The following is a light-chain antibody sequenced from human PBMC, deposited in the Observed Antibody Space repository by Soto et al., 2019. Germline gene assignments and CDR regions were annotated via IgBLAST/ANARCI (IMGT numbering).Light chain of an antibody. CDR2: DVS. Sequence: QSALTQPRSVSGSPGQSVTISCTGTSSDVGGYNYVSWYQQHPGKAPKLMIYDVSNRPSGVSDRFSGSKSGNTASLTISGLQAEDEADYYCCSNAGSYTHVFGTGTKLTVL. CDR3: CSNAGSYTHV. CDR1: SSDVGGYNY. V-gene: IGLV2-11*01. J-gene: IGLJ1*01.